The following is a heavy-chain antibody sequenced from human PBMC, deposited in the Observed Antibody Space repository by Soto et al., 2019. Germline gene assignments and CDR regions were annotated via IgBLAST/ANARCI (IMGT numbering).Heavy chain of an antibody. V-gene: IGHV3-66*01. CDR2: IYSGGTT. D-gene: IGHD2-2*01. Sequence: EVQLVESGGGLVQPGGSLRLSCAASGFTVTSNYISWVRQAPGKGLEWVSVIYSGGTTYYADSVKGRFTISRDNSKNTLYFQMNSLRVEDTAVYYCARAPQGYFSSTSCYGYAFDIWGQGKMVTVSS. CDR1: GFTVTSNY. J-gene: IGHJ3*02. CDR3: ARAPQGYFSSTSCYGYAFDI.